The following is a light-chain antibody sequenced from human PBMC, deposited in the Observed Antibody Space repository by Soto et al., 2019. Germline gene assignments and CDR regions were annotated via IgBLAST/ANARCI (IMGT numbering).Light chain of an antibody. V-gene: IGKV3-11*01. CDR2: DAS. CDR3: QHRGNWPQYT. CDR1: QSVSSN. J-gene: IGKJ2*01. Sequence: ENVLTQSPATLSLSPGERATLSCRASQSVSSNLAGYQKQPGQAPSLLIYDASSSATGIPARFRGRVSVTDFTLTISSLVLDDFAVYYCQHRGNWPQYTCGKGTKLEIK.